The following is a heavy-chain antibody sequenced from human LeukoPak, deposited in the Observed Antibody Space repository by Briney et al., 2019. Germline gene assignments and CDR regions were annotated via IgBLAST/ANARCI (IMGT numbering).Heavy chain of an antibody. CDR1: GGSISSYY. CDR2: IYYSGST. Sequence: PSETLSLTCTVSGGSISSYYWSWIRQPPGKGLEWIGYIYYSGSTNYNPSLESRVTISVDTSKNQFSLKLSSVTAADTAVYYCARLESSWYLPVGSNWYFDLWGRGTLVTVSS. CDR3: ARLESSWYLPVGSNWYFDL. J-gene: IGHJ2*01. V-gene: IGHV4-59*08. D-gene: IGHD6-13*01.